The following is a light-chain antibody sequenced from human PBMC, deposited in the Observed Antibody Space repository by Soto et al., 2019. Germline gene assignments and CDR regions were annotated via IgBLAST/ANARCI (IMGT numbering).Light chain of an antibody. Sequence: IVLTQSPGTLSLSPGERATLSCRASQSVSGSYLAWYQQKPGQAPRLLIYDASRRANGIPDRFSGSGSGTDFTLTISRLEPEDFAVYYCQHYGSSPQPFGLGTKVEIK. CDR2: DAS. V-gene: IGKV3-20*01. CDR1: QSVSGSY. J-gene: IGKJ1*01. CDR3: QHYGSSPQP.